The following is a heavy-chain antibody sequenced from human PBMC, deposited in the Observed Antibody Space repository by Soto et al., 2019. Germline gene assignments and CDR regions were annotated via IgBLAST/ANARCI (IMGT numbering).Heavy chain of an antibody. V-gene: IGHV1-18*01. J-gene: IGHJ5*02. CDR3: ARVRVRFLELDRGNNWFDP. CDR2: ISAYNGNT. Sequence: ASVKVSCKASGYTFTSYGISWVRQAPGQGLEWMGWISAYNGNTNYAQKLQGRVTMTTDTSTSTAYMELRSLRSDDTAVYYCARVRVRFLELDRGNNWFDPWGQGTLVTSPQ. D-gene: IGHD3-3*01. CDR1: GYTFTSYG.